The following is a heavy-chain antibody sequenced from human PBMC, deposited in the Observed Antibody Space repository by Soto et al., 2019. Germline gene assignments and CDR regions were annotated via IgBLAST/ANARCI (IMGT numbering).Heavy chain of an antibody. D-gene: IGHD3-10*01. Sequence: QVQLVESGGGVVQPGRSLRLSCAASGFTFSTFGMHWVRQAPGKGPEWVAIISYDGSKKYYADSVKGRFTISRYNSKNTLSLQMNSLRPEDTAGYYCAKGRLRGPSLRGNAFDIWGQGTMVTVSS. V-gene: IGHV3-30*18. J-gene: IGHJ3*02. CDR1: GFTFSTFG. CDR2: ISYDGSKK. CDR3: AKGRLRGPSLRGNAFDI.